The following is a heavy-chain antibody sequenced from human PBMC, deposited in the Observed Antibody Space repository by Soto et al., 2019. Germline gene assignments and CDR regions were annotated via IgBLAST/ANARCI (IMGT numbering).Heavy chain of an antibody. CDR2: TYYRSNWRH. CDR3: ARGAAGSGFDI. V-gene: IGHV6-1*01. D-gene: IGHD6-19*01. J-gene: IGHJ4*02. CDR1: GDSVSSNTAA. Sequence: SQTLSLTCAISGDSVSSNTAAWNWIRSSPSRGLEWLGRTYYRSNWRHDYAVSVRSRITVNPDTSKNHFSLQLNSVTPEDTAVYYCARGAAGSGFDIWGQGTLVTVSS.